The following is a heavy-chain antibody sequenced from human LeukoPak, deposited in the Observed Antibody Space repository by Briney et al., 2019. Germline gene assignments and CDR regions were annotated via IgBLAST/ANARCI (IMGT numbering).Heavy chain of an antibody. J-gene: IGHJ3*02. CDR2: INPNSGGT. V-gene: IGHV1-2*02. D-gene: IGHD4-17*01. CDR1: GYTFTDYY. Sequence: ASVKVSCKASGYTFTDYYMHWVRQAPGQGLEWMGWINPNSGGTNYAQKFQGRVTMTRDTSISTAYMELSRLRSDDTAVYYCARSQDYGDNDAFDIWGQGTMVTVSS. CDR3: ARSQDYGDNDAFDI.